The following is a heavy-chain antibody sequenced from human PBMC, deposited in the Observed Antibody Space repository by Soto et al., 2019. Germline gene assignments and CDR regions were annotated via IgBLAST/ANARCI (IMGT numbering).Heavy chain of an antibody. CDR2: IFSSGTT. V-gene: IGHV4-30-4*01. CDR1: GDSISSGNRY. J-gene: IGHJ6*02. Sequence: SETLSLTCTVSGDSISSGNRYWSWIRQAPGKGLEWIGYIFSSGTTYYNPSLKSRLTMSLDTSQNQFSLRLASVTDADSAVYYCARVPSPFDYYYAMDVWGQGTTVTVSS. D-gene: IGHD3-16*01. CDR3: ARVPSPFDYYYAMDV.